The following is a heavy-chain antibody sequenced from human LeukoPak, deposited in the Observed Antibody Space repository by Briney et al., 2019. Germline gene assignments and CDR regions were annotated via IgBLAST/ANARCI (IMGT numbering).Heavy chain of an antibody. V-gene: IGHV3-23*01. D-gene: IGHD1-1*01. Sequence: PGGSLRLSCAASGFPFSSYAMSWVRQAPGKGLEWVSAISGSGGSTYYADSVKGRFTISRDNSKNTLYLQMNSLRAEDTAVYYCAKDRFRTTGTSSMDVWGKGTTVTVSS. J-gene: IGHJ6*04. CDR3: AKDRFRTTGTSSMDV. CDR2: ISGSGGST. CDR1: GFPFSSYA.